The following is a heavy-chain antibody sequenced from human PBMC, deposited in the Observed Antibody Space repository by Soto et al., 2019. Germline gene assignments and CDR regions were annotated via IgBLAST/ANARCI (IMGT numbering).Heavy chain of an antibody. J-gene: IGHJ4*02. Sequence: QVQLVQSGAEVQKPGASVKVSCKTSGYTFNDFGITWVRQAPGLGLEWLGWIYSKAGTINFAPKFQGRVIMTTDTSTGTAYMGLTGLSLSRWAVFFVARIIGFHINSWGQGTLVTVS. CDR1: GYTFNDFG. V-gene: IGHV1-18*01. D-gene: IGHD2-15*01. CDR3: ARIIGFHINS. CDR2: IYSKAGTI.